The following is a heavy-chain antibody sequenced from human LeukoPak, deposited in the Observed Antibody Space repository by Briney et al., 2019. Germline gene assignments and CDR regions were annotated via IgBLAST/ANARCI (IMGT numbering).Heavy chain of an antibody. D-gene: IGHD3-10*01. CDR3: ARDAHYVTYYYGSGSYYYYYYMDV. J-gene: IGHJ6*03. CDR1: GFTFSSYW. V-gene: IGHV3-74*01. CDR2: INSDGSST. Sequence: GGSLRLSCAASGFTFSSYWMHWVRQAPGKGLVWVSRINSDGSSTSYADSVKGRFTISRDNAKNTLYLQMNSLRAEDTAVYYCARDAHYVTYYYGSGSYYYYYYMDVWGKGTTVTVSS.